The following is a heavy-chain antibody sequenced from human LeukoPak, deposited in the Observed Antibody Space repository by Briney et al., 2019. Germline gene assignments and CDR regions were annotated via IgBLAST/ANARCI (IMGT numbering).Heavy chain of an antibody. CDR1: GGSISSGGYS. CDR2: IYHSGST. CDR3: ARVRGYGDYISHFDY. Sequence: PSQTLSLTCAVSGGSISSGGYSWSWIRQPPGKGLEWIGYIYHSGSTYYNPSLKSRVTISVDRSKNQFSLKLSSVTAADTAVYYCARVRGYGDYISHFDYWGQGTLVTVSS. J-gene: IGHJ4*02. V-gene: IGHV4-30-2*01. D-gene: IGHD4-17*01.